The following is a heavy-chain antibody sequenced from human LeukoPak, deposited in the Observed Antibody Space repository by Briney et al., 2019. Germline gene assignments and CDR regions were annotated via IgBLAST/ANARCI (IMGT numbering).Heavy chain of an antibody. Sequence: SVNVSCKASGYTFTGYYMHWVRQAPGQGLEWMGWINPNSGGTNYAQKFQGRAAMTRHTPIRAAHVDASGLRSGDPAVYYFARVEWRDGYTDYFDYWGQGTLVTVSS. V-gene: IGHV1-2*02. J-gene: IGHJ4*02. D-gene: IGHD5-24*01. CDR1: GYTFTGYY. CDR3: ARVEWRDGYTDYFDY. CDR2: INPNSGGT.